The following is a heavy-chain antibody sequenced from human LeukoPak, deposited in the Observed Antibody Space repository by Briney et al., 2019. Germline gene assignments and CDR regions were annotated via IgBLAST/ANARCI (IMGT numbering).Heavy chain of an antibody. J-gene: IGHJ4*02. V-gene: IGHV3-7*01. D-gene: IGHD3-10*01. CDR1: GFTFSSYA. Sequence: PGGSLRLSCAASGFTFSSYAMHWVRQAPGKGLEWVATIEQDGSEKYYVDSVKGRFIISRDNAKNSLHLQMNSLRGEDTAVYYCVKPYYFSSGSLHWGQGTLVTVSS. CDR3: VKPYYFSSGSLH. CDR2: IEQDGSEK.